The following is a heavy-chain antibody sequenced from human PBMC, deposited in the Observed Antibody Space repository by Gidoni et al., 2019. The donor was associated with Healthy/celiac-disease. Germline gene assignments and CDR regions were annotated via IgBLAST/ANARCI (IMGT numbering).Heavy chain of an antibody. CDR2: INHSGST. Sequence: QVQLQQWGAGLLKPSETLSLTCAVYGGSFSGYYWSWIRQPPGKGLEWIGEINHSGSTNYNPSLKSRVTISVDTSKNQFSLKLSSVTAADTAVYYCATADGGSYWPVYYYGMDVWGQGTTVTVSS. V-gene: IGHV4-34*01. J-gene: IGHJ6*02. D-gene: IGHD1-26*01. CDR1: GGSFSGYY. CDR3: ATADGGSYWPVYYYGMDV.